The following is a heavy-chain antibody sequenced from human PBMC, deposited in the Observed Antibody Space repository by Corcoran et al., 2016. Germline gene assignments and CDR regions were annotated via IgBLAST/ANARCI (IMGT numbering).Heavy chain of an antibody. CDR2: ISSSGST. Sequence: QVQLQESGPGLVKPSETLSLTCTVSGGSISSYYWTWIRQPAGKGLEWIGRISSSGSTDYNPSLKSRVTMSVDTSKNQFSLKLSSVPAADTAVYYCAREGDYFYYYGMDVWGQGTTVTVSS. J-gene: IGHJ6*02. D-gene: IGHD3-16*01. CDR3: AREGDYFYYYGMDV. CDR1: GGSISSYY. V-gene: IGHV4-4*07.